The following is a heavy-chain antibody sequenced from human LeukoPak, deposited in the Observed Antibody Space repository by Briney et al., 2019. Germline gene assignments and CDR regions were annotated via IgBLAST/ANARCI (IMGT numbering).Heavy chain of an antibody. CDR3: ARETSRLVGATTDNWFDP. CDR2: ISSSSSTI. V-gene: IGHV3-48*01. Sequence: PGGSLRLSCAASGCTFSSYSMNWVRQAPGKGLEWVSYISSSSSTIYYADSVKGRFTISRDNAKNSLYLQMNSLRAEDTAVYYCARETSRLVGATTDNWFDPWGQGTLVTVSS. CDR1: GCTFSSYS. D-gene: IGHD1-26*01. J-gene: IGHJ5*02.